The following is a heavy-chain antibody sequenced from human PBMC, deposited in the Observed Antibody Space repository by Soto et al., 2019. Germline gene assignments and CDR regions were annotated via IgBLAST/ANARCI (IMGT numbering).Heavy chain of an antibody. CDR2: IYYSGST. J-gene: IGHJ4*02. Sequence: SETLSLTCVVSGGPIYSSSYSWGWIRQPPGKGLGWIGSIYYSGSTYYNPSLKSRVTISVDTSKSQFSLKLRSVTAADTAVYYSARAHITGPLDSWGQGYLVTVSS. V-gene: IGHV4-39*01. CDR1: GGPIYSSSYS. D-gene: IGHD2-8*02. CDR3: ARAHITGPLDS.